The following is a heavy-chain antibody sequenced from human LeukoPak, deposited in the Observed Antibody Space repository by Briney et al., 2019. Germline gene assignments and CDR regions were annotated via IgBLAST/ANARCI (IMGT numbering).Heavy chain of an antibody. CDR2: IGRDRRTK. CDR3: ARDKDCSSTSCYDAFDI. CDR1: GFTFSMSG. Sequence: GGSLRLSCSASGFTFSMSGMHWVRQAPGEGLEWVAFIGRDRRTKYYADSVKGRFTISRDNAKNSLYLQMNSLRAEDTAVYYCARDKDCSSTSCYDAFDIWGQGTMVTVSS. V-gene: IGHV3-30*02. D-gene: IGHD2-2*01. J-gene: IGHJ3*02.